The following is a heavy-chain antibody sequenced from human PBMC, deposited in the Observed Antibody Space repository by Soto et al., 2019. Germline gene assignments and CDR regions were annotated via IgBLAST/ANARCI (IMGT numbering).Heavy chain of an antibody. V-gene: IGHV1-18*01. J-gene: IGHJ3*02. CDR3: ARDQYDILTGYPGHYYDAFDI. CDR1: GYTFTSYG. Sequence: ASVKVSCKASGYTFTSYGISWVRQAPGQGLEWMGWISAYNGNTNYAQKLQGRVTMTTDTSTSTAYMELRSLRSDDTAVYYCARDQYDILTGYPGHYYDAFDIWGQGTMVTVSS. CDR2: ISAYNGNT. D-gene: IGHD3-9*01.